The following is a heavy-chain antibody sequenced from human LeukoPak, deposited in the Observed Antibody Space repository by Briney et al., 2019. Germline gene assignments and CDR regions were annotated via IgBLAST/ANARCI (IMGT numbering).Heavy chain of an antibody. CDR1: GYTFTRSY. CDR3: ARDGHYYDSSGYPRFYYMDG. V-gene: IGHV1-46*04. J-gene: IGHJ6*03. Sequence: ASVKVSCKASGYTFTRSYMHWVRQAPGQGLEWMGIINPSGGSTSYAQKLQGRVTMTRDTSTSTVYMELSSLRSEDTAVYYCARDGHYYDSSGYPRFYYMDGWGKGGTVTVSS. CDR2: INPSGGST. D-gene: IGHD3-22*01.